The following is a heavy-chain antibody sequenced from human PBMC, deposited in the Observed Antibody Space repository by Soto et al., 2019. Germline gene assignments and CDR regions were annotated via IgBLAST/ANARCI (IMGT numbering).Heavy chain of an antibody. CDR3: ARDSDYNWFDP. Sequence: SETLSLTCTVSGGSISSYYWSWIRQPPGKGLEWIGYIYYSGSTNYNPSLKSRVTISVDTSKNQFSLKLSSVTAADTAVYYCARDSDYNWFDPWGQGTLVTVSS. J-gene: IGHJ5*02. D-gene: IGHD2-21*02. CDR2: IYYSGST. V-gene: IGHV4-59*01. CDR1: GGSISSYY.